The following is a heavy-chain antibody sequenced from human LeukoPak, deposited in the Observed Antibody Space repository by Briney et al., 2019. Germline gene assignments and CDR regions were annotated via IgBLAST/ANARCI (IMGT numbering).Heavy chain of an antibody. CDR2: ISWDGGST. J-gene: IGHJ4*02. V-gene: IGHV3-43D*03. D-gene: IGHD3-10*01. CDR3: AKDMAAYYYASGNIDY. Sequence: GGSLRLSCEASGLSFGDYTMHWVRQAPGKGLEWGYLISWDGGSTYYADSVKGRFTISRDNSKNSLYLQMNSLRAEDTALYYCAKDMAAYYYASGNIDYWGQGTLVTVSS. CDR1: GLSFGDYT.